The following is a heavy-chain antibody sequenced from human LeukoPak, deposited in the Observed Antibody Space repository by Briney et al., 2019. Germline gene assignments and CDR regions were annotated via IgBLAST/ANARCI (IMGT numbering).Heavy chain of an antibody. CDR2: IYYSGST. D-gene: IGHD2-15*01. V-gene: IGHV4-39*07. Sequence: SETLSLTCTVSGGSISSSSYYWGWIRQPPGKGLEWIGSIYYSGSTYYNPSLKSRVTISVDTSKNQFSLKLSSVTAADTAVYYCARRNVSYCSGGSCYRGAFDIWGQGTMVTVSS. CDR3: ARRNVSYCSGGSCYRGAFDI. CDR1: GGSISSSSYY. J-gene: IGHJ3*02.